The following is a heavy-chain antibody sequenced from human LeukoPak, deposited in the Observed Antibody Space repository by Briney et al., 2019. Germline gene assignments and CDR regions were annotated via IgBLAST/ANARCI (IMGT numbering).Heavy chain of an antibody. J-gene: IGHJ4*02. CDR3: VRGHSSTWYYFDY. Sequence: SETLSLTCTVSGGSISRYFWSWIRQPAGKGLEWIGRLHTSVNTDYNPSIKSRVTMSVDTSNNQFSLQLSSVTAADTAVHYCVRGHSSTWYYFDYWGQGALLTVSS. CDR2: LHTSVNT. D-gene: IGHD6-19*01. CDR1: GGSISRYF. V-gene: IGHV4-4*07.